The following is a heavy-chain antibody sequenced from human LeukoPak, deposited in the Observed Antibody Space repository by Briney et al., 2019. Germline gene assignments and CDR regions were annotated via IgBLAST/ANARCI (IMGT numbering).Heavy chain of an antibody. CDR3: ARFSPGIAVAGTTDQTGVNWFDP. J-gene: IGHJ5*02. CDR2: IIPILGIA. Sequence: SVKVSCKASGGTFSSYAISWVRQAPGQGLEWMGRIIPILGIANYAQKFQGRVTITADESTSTAYMELSSLRSEDTAVYYCARFSPGIAVAGTTDQTGVNWFDPWGQGTLVTVSS. D-gene: IGHD6-19*01. CDR1: GGTFSSYA. V-gene: IGHV1-69*04.